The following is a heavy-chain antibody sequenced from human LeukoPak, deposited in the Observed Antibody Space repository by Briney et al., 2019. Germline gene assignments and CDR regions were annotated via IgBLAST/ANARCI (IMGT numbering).Heavy chain of an antibody. J-gene: IGHJ3*02. Sequence: GGSLRLSCAASKFNFAMSWVRQTADKRLEWVSAISGSGDATFYTDSVKGRFTISRHNAKNSLYLQMNSLRAEDTAVYYCARPRTQYNAFDIWGQGTMVTVSS. CDR1: KFNFA. CDR3: ARPRTQYNAFDI. D-gene: IGHD5-18*01. V-gene: IGHV3-21*01. CDR2: ISGSGDAT.